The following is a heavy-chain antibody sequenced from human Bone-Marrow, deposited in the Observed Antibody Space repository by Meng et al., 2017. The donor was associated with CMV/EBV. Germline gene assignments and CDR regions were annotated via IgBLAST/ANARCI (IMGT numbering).Heavy chain of an antibody. CDR1: GLTFSSYW. Sequence: SGLTFSSYWMRWVRKAPGKGLVWVSRINSDGSSTSYADSVKGRFTISRDNAKNTLYLQMNSLRAEDTAVYYCARELPDFWSGYYVDYWGQGTLVTVSS. V-gene: IGHV3-74*01. CDR3: ARELPDFWSGYYVDY. J-gene: IGHJ4*02. CDR2: INSDGSST. D-gene: IGHD3-3*01.